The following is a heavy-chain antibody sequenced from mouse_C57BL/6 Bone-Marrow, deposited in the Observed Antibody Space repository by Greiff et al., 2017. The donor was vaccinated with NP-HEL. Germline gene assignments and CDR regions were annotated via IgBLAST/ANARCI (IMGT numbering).Heavy chain of an antibody. V-gene: IGHV1-81*01. CDR2: IYPRSGNT. CDR1: GYTFTSYG. CDR3: ARDYGSSFYAMDY. D-gene: IGHD1-1*01. J-gene: IGHJ4*01. Sequence: VQLQESGAELARPGASVKLSCKASGYTFTSYGISWVKQRTGQGLEWIGEIYPRSGNTYYNEKFKGKATLTADKSSSTAYMELRSLTSEDSAVYFCARDYGSSFYAMDYWGQGTSVTVSS.